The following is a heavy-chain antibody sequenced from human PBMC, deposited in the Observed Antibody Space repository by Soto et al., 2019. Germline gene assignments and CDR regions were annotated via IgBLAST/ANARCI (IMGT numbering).Heavy chain of an antibody. CDR2: IIPLFSTT. V-gene: IGHV1-69*01. D-gene: IGHD6-6*01. Sequence: QVELVQSGAEVKKPGSSVRVSCKASGGAFNNYGFTWVRQASGQGLEWMGQIIPLFSTTHYAQKFQGRVSITADGSTSTVHMELSSLTSEDTAVYYCARGGNLSSSYGGFDYWGQGTRVIVSS. J-gene: IGHJ4*02. CDR1: GGAFNNYG. CDR3: ARGGNLSSSYGGFDY.